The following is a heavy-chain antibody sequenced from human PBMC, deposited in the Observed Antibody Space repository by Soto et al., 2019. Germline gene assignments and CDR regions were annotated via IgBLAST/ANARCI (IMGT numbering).Heavy chain of an antibody. CDR2: IYYSGST. CDR1: GGSISSYY. Sequence: SETLSLTCTVSGGSISSYYWSWIRQPPGKGLEWIGYIYYSGSTNYNPSLKSRVTISVDTSKNQFSLKLSSVTAADTAVYYCASQDGYKYYYGMDVWGQGTTVTVS. CDR3: ASQDGYKYYYGMDV. J-gene: IGHJ6*02. V-gene: IGHV4-59*08. D-gene: IGHD5-12*01.